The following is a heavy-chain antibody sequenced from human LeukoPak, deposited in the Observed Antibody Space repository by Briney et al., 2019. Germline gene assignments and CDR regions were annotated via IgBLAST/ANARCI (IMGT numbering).Heavy chain of an antibody. CDR1: GYTFTSYY. J-gene: IGHJ4*02. CDR2: INPSGGST. V-gene: IGHV1-46*01. Sequence: ASVKVSCRASGYTFTSYYMHWVRQAPGQGLEWMGIINPSGGSTSYAQKFQGRVTMTRDTSTSTVYMELSSLRSEDTAAYYCARVGGQTSYFDYWGQGTLVTVSS. D-gene: IGHD2-15*01. CDR3: ARVGGQTSYFDY.